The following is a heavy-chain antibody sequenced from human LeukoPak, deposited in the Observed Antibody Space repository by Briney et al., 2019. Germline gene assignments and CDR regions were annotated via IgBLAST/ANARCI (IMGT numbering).Heavy chain of an antibody. Sequence: PSETLSLTCAVYGGSFSGYYWSWIRQPPGKGLEWIGYIYHSGSTYYNPSLKSRVTISVDRSKNQFSLKLSSVTAADTAMYYCARGYMTRGAFDIWGQGTMVTVSS. J-gene: IGHJ3*02. D-gene: IGHD2-2*01. CDR1: GGSFSGYY. CDR3: ARGYMTRGAFDI. CDR2: IYHSGST. V-gene: IGHV4-34*01.